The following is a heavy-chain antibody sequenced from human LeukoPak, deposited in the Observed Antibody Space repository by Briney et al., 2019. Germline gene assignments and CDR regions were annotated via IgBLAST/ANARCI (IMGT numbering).Heavy chain of an antibody. J-gene: IGHJ4*02. Sequence: GGSLRLSCAASGFTFSSYAMSWVRQAPGKGLEWVSAISGSGGSTYYADSVKGRFTISRDNSKNTLYLQMNSLRAEDTAVYYCAKDWVEDSSGYYYPNPYDYWGQGTLVTVSS. D-gene: IGHD3-22*01. CDR1: GFTFSSYA. CDR3: AKDWVEDSSGYYYPNPYDY. CDR2: ISGSGGST. V-gene: IGHV3-23*01.